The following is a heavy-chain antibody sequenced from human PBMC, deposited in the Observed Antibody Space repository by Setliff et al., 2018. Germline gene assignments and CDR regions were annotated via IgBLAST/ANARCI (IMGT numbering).Heavy chain of an antibody. V-gene: IGHV1-18*01. Sequence: ASVKVSCKASGFTFTDPIVNWVRQAPGQGLEWVGWLSPYNGNTYSAQKFQGRVTLTTDTSTTTAYMELRGLTSGDTAIYYCARLVRYCSTTTCQRASGDEYLGQGTLVTVSS. CDR2: LSPYNGNT. CDR1: GFTFTDPI. D-gene: IGHD2-8*01. J-gene: IGHJ4*02. CDR3: ARLVRYCSTTTCQRASGDEY.